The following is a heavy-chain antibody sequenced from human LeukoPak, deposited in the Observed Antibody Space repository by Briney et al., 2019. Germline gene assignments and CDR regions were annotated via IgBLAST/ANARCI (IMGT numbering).Heavy chain of an antibody. J-gene: IGHJ3*02. CDR3: ARDCSSTSCYDHDAFDI. CDR1: GGSISSGGYY. Sequence: SETLSLTCTVSGGSISSGGYYWSWIRQHPGKGLEWIGYIYYSGSTYYNPSLKSRVTISVDTSKNQFPLKLSSVTAADTAVYYCARDCSSTSCYDHDAFDIWGQGTMVTVSS. CDR2: IYYSGST. V-gene: IGHV4-31*03. D-gene: IGHD2-2*01.